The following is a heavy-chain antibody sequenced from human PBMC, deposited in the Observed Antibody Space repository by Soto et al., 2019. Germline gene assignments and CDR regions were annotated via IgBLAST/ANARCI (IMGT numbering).Heavy chain of an antibody. D-gene: IGHD2-8*02. CDR1: GGSFSGYY. Sequence: SETLSLTCAVYGGSFSGYYWSWIRQPPGKGLEWIGEINHSGSTNYNPSLKSRVTISVDTSKNQFSLKLSSVTAADTAVYYCARGPRGVWRFGAFDIWGQGTMVTVSS. V-gene: IGHV4-34*01. CDR2: INHSGST. CDR3: ARGPRGVWRFGAFDI. J-gene: IGHJ3*02.